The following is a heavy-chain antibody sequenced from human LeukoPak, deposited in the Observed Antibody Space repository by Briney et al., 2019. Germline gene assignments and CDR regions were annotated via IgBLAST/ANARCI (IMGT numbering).Heavy chain of an antibody. CDR1: GYTLTELS. J-gene: IGHJ4*02. CDR2: FDPEDGET. Sequence: ASVKVSCKVSGYTLTELSVHWVRQAPGKGLEWMGGFDPEDGETIYAQKIQGRVTMTEDTSTDTAYMELSSLRSEDTAVYYCAQYCTNGVCRYYLDYWGQGTLVTVSS. D-gene: IGHD2-8*01. CDR3: AQYCTNGVCRYYLDY. V-gene: IGHV1-24*01.